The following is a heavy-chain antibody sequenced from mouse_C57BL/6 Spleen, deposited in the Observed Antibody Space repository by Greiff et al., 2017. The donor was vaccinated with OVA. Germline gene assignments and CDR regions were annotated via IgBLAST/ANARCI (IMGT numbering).Heavy chain of an antibody. CDR2: IDPSDSET. J-gene: IGHJ2*01. V-gene: IGHV1-52*01. CDR1: GYTFTSYW. Sequence: QVQLQQPGAELVRPGSSVKLSCKASGYTFTSYWMHWVKQRPIQGLEWIGNIDPSDSETHYNQKFTAKATLTVDKSSSTAYMQLSSLTSEDSAVDYCARRGYSYYFDYWGQGTTLTGSS. CDR3: ARRGYSYYFDY. D-gene: IGHD2-12*01.